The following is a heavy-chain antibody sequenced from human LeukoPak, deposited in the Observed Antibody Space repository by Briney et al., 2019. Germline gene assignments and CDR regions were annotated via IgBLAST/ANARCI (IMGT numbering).Heavy chain of an antibody. D-gene: IGHD3-9*01. CDR1: GGTFSSYA. CDR2: IIPIFGTA. J-gene: IGHJ4*02. Sequence: SVKVSCKASGGTFSSYAISWVRQAPGQGLEWMGRIIPIFGTANYAQKFQGRVTITTDESTSTAYMELSSLRSEDTAVYYCARVSPYYDILTGYSPAVYWGQGTLVTVSS. V-gene: IGHV1-69*05. CDR3: ARVSPYYDILTGYSPAVY.